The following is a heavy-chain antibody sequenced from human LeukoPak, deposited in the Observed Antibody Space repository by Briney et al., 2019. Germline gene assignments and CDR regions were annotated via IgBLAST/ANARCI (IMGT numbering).Heavy chain of an antibody. J-gene: IGHJ4*02. CDR1: GFIFSSYS. CDR3: ARDLGQWSGYHSPNFDY. V-gene: IGHV3-21*01. Sequence: GGSLRLSCAASGFIFSSYSMNWVRQAPGKGLEWVSSISTSSSYLYYADSVKGRSTISRDDAKNSLYLQMNSLRTEDTDVYYCARDLGQWSGYHSPNFDYWGQGTLVTVSS. D-gene: IGHD5-12*01. CDR2: ISTSSSYL.